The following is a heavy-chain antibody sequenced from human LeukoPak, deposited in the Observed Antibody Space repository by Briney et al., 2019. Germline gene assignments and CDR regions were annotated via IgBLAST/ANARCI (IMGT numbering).Heavy chain of an antibody. J-gene: IGHJ4*02. Sequence: PGGSLRLSCVASGFTFSSYSMNWVRQAPGKGLEWVSSITRSSNYIYYADSVKGRFTISRDNAKNTLYLQMNNLRAEDTAIYYCATDSYVSGSYYRLFYWGQGTLVTVSS. CDR2: ITRSSNYI. CDR3: ATDSYVSGSYYRLFY. CDR1: GFTFSSYS. D-gene: IGHD3-10*01. V-gene: IGHV3-21*01.